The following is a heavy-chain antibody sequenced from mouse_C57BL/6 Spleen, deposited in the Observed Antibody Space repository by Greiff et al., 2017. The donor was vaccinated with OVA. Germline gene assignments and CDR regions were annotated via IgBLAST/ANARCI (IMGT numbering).Heavy chain of an antibody. CDR1: GYSITSGYY. J-gene: IGHJ1*03. D-gene: IGHD2-5*01. CDR2: ISYDGSN. CDR3: ATRYSNPVFDV. V-gene: IGHV3-6*01. Sequence: EVKLQESGPGLAKPSQSLSLTCSVTGYSITSGYYWNWIRQFPGNKLEWMGYISYDGSNNYNPSLKNRISITRDTSKNQFFLKLNSVTTEDTATYYGATRYSNPVFDVWGTGTTVTVSS.